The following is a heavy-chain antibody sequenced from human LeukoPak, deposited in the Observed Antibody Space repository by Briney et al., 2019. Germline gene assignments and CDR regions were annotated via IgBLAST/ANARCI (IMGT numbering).Heavy chain of an antibody. CDR1: EFTFSRYG. J-gene: IGHJ4*02. CDR2: ISSSSSYM. D-gene: IGHD4-17*01. V-gene: IGHV3-21*01. Sequence: GGSLRLSCAASEFTFSRYGMNWVRQAPGKGLEWVSSISSSSSYMYYADSVKGRFTISRDNAKNSLYLQMNSLRAEDTAVYYCARDIDNYGDYIPYWGQGTLVTVSS. CDR3: ARDIDNYGDYIPY.